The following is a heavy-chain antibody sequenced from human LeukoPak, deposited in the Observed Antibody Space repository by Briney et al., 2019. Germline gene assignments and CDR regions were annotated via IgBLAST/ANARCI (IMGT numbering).Heavy chain of an antibody. Sequence: PSETLSLTCTVSGGSLTSTNYYWGWTRQSPGKGLEWIGSIYYSGSTYYNPSLKSRVTISVDTSKNQLSLKLSSVTAADTAVYYCARGQVGAWFDPWGQGALVAVSS. D-gene: IGHD2-15*01. J-gene: IGHJ5*02. CDR1: GGSLTSTNYY. V-gene: IGHV4-39*01. CDR3: ARGQVGAWFDP. CDR2: IYYSGST.